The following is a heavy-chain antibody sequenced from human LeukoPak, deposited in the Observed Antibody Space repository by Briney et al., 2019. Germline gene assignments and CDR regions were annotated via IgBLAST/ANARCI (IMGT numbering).Heavy chain of an antibody. V-gene: IGHV3-7*03. D-gene: IGHD3-10*01. CDR2: IKKDGSEK. J-gene: IGHJ4*02. Sequence: GGSLRLSCAASGFSFSDYWMSWVRQAPGKGLEWVANIKKDGSEKHYVDSVKGRFTISRDNSKNTLYLQMNSLRAEDTAVYYCARGRGSFDYWGQGTLVTVSS. CDR3: ARGRGSFDY. CDR1: GFSFSDYW.